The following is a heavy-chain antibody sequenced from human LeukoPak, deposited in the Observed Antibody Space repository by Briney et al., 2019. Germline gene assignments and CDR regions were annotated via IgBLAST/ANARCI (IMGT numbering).Heavy chain of an antibody. Sequence: PGGSLRLSCAASGFTVSSNYMSWVRQAPGKGLEWVSVIYSGGSTYYADSVKGRFTVSRDNSKNTLYLQMNSLRAEDTAVYYCARVLEPENWFDPWGQGTLVTVSS. CDR1: GFTVSSNY. V-gene: IGHV3-53*01. J-gene: IGHJ5*02. CDR3: ARVLEPENWFDP. CDR2: IYSGGST. D-gene: IGHD1-1*01.